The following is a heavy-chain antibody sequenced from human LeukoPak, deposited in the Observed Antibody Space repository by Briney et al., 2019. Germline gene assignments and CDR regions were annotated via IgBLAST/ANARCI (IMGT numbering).Heavy chain of an antibody. V-gene: IGHV3-30*18. J-gene: IGHJ4*02. Sequence: PGGSLRLSCAASGFTFSSYGMHWVRQAPGKGLEWVAVISYDGSNKYYADSVKGRFTISRDNSKNTLYLQMNSLRAEDTAVYYCAKSNDYDFWSGYSQVFDYWGQGTLVTVSS. CDR3: AKSNDYDFWSGYSQVFDY. CDR2: ISYDGSNK. D-gene: IGHD3-3*01. CDR1: GFTFSSYG.